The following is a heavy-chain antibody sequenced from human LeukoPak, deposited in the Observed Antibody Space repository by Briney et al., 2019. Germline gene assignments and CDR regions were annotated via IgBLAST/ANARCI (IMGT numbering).Heavy chain of an antibody. CDR3: VKTGDSSGYYYFDY. CDR1: GFTFSSYE. CDR2: ISSRATTI. D-gene: IGHD3-22*01. V-gene: IGHV3-48*03. Sequence: GGSLRLSCAASGFTFSSYEMNWVRQSPGKGPEWVSYISSRATTIYYADSVKGRFTISRDNAKNSLYLQMIGLRAEDTAVYYCVKTGDSSGYYYFDYWGQGTLVTDSS. J-gene: IGHJ4*02.